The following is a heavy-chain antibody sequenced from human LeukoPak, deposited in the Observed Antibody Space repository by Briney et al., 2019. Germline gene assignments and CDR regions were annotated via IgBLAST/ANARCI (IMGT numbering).Heavy chain of an antibody. V-gene: IGHV5-51*01. CDR1: GYSFTSYW. CDR3: ARQTSGFSY. CDR2: IYPGDSVT. Sequence: GESLKISCRVSGYSFTSYWIGWVRQMPGKGLEWMGIIYPGDSVTRYSLSFQGQVTISADKSITTAYLQWSSLKASDTAMYYCARQTSGFSYWGQGTLVTVSS. J-gene: IGHJ4*02. D-gene: IGHD6-19*01.